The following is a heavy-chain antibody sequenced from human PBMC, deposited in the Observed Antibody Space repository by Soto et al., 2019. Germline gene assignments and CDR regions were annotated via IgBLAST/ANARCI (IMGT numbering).Heavy chain of an antibody. D-gene: IGHD2-2*01. Sequence: SVKVSCKASGGTFSSYAISWVRQAPGQGLEWMGGIIPIFGTANYAQKFQGRVTITADESTSTAYMELSSLRSEDTAVYYCARIVVPAANNWFDPWGQGTLVTVPQ. CDR1: GGTFSSYA. V-gene: IGHV1-69*13. CDR2: IIPIFGTA. J-gene: IGHJ5*02. CDR3: ARIVVPAANNWFDP.